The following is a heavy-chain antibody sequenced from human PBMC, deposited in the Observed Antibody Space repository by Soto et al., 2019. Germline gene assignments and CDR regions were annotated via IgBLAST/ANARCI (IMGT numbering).Heavy chain of an antibody. CDR3: ARGGGVGVAGSAAFDM. CDR1: GYPVTAYY. D-gene: IGHD3-3*01. J-gene: IGHJ3*02. V-gene: IGHV1-2*02. Sequence: QLHLVQSGAVVKKPGASVTVSCSASGYPVTAYYMHWVRQAPGRGLEWMGGINPATGAAKYTQTTQGRVHLPRGPSTSTVFMELSGLTSEDTAVFYCARGGGVGVAGSAAFDMWGQGTLVTVSS. CDR2: INPATGAA.